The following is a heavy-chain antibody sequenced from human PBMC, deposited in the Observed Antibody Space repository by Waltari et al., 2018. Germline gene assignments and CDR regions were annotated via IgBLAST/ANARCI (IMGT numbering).Heavy chain of an antibody. CDR2: IYYTGST. CDR1: GGSISSSSYY. D-gene: IGHD6-19*01. V-gene: IGHV4-39*01. J-gene: IGHJ4*02. CDR3: ATKRESSASGFDY. Sequence: QLQLQESGPGLVKPSETLSFTCTVSGGSISSSSYYWGWIRQPPGKGLEWIGSIYYTGSTYDNPSLKSRVTRSVDTSKNQFSLKLSSVTAADTAVYYCATKRESSASGFDYWGQGTLVTVSS.